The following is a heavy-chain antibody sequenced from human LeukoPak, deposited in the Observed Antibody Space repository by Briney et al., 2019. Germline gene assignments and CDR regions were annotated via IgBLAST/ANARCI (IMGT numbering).Heavy chain of an antibody. J-gene: IGHJ4*02. CDR1: GYTFTGYY. V-gene: IGHV1-2*04. CDR2: INPNSGGT. CDR3: ARGDYGDYVSDY. Sequence: ASVKVSCKASGYTFTGYYMHWARQAPGQGLEWMGWINPNSGGTNYAQKFQGWVTMTRDTSISTAYMELSRLRSDDTAVYYCARGDYGDYVSDYWGQGTLVTVSS. D-gene: IGHD4-17*01.